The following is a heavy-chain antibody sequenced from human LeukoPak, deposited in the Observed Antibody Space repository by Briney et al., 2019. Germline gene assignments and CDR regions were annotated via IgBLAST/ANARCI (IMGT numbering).Heavy chain of an antibody. CDR2: ISERSVYI. V-gene: IGHV3-21*01. CDR1: GFTFSNYC. D-gene: IGHD2-21*02. J-gene: IGHJ4*02. Sequence: KTGGSLRLPCAASGFTFSNYCMNWVRQAPGKGLEWVSSISERSVYIYYADSVKGRFTISRDNAKNSLSLQMNSLRAEDTAVYYCARTRFCGNDFYPWDFHYWGQGTPVTVSS. CDR3: ARTRFCGNDFYPWDFHY.